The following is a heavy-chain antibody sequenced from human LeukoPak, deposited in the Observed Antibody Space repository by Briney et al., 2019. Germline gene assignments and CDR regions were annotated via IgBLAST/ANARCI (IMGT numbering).Heavy chain of an antibody. CDR3: AKGLGGLASAPDS. V-gene: IGHV3-23*01. D-gene: IGHD6-6*01. Sequence: GGSLRLSCAASGFTFSNFGMSWVRQAPGKGLERVSAIFANGVTTLYADSVKGRFIISRDNSQNRLFLQVNSLRVEDTAVYYCAKGLGGLASAPDSWGQGTLVTVSS. J-gene: IGHJ5*01. CDR1: GFTFSNFG. CDR2: IFANGVTT.